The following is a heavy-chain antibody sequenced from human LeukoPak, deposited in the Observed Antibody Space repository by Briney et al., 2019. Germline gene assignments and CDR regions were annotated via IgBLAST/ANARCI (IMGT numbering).Heavy chain of an antibody. CDR2: INHSGST. D-gene: IGHD3-22*01. V-gene: IGHV4-34*01. CDR1: GGSFSGYY. CDR3: ARGRLPPDGDYYDSSGYYPN. J-gene: IGHJ4*02. Sequence: SETLSLTCAVYGGSFSGYYWSWIRQPPGKGLEWIGEINHSGSTNYNPSLKSRVTISVDTSKNQFSLKLSSVTAADTAVYYCARGRLPPDGDYYDSSGYYPNWGQGTLVTVSS.